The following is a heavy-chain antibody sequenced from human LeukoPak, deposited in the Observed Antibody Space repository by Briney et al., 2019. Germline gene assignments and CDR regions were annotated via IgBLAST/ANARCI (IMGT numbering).Heavy chain of an antibody. D-gene: IGHD5-18*01. CDR2: ISYDGSNK. V-gene: IGHV3-30*03. Sequence: PGGSLRLSCAASGFTFSSYGMHWVRQAPGKGLEWVAVISYDGSNKYYADSVKGRFTISRDNSKNTLYLQMNSLRAEDTAVYYCARAIGYSYGYYSSESRCFDYWGQGTLVTVSS. CDR1: GFTFSSYG. J-gene: IGHJ4*02. CDR3: ARAIGYSYGYYSSESRCFDY.